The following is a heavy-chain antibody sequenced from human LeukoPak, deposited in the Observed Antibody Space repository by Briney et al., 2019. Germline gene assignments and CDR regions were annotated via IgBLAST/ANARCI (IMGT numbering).Heavy chain of an antibody. CDR1: GYTFTGYY. CDR2: INPNSGGT. D-gene: IGHD3-3*01. J-gene: IGHJ4*02. V-gene: IGHV1-2*02. Sequence: ASVKVSCKASGYTFTGYYMHWVRQAPGQGLEWMGWINPNSGGTNYAQKFQGRVTMTRDTSISTAYMELSRLRSDDTAVYYCARDYYDFWSGYFGIWGQGTLVTVPS. CDR3: ARDYYDFWSGYFGI.